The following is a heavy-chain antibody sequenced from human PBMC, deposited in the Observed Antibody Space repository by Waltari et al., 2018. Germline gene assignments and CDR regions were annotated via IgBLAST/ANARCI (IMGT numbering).Heavy chain of an antibody. CDR2: ISGSSQTI. J-gene: IGHJ4*02. CDR3: VRDSERGGYTFSPPPDY. Sequence: EVQLVESGGGLVQPGGSLSLSCAASGFGFSDYSMNWVRQAPGKGLECISCISGSSQTIYYADSVKGRSSVSRDNAGNSLLLHMGSLRVDDTAVYFCVRDSERGGYTFSPPPDYWGQGTMVVVSS. V-gene: IGHV3-48*01. CDR1: GFGFSDYS. D-gene: IGHD5-18*01.